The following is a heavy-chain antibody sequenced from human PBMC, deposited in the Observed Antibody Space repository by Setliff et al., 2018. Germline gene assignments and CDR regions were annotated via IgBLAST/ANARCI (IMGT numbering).Heavy chain of an antibody. CDR1: GYSFTSYW. CDR2: IYPGDSDT. CDR3: ARQAIFGYSSGPFDY. Sequence: PGESLKISCKGSGYSFTSYWIGWVRQMPGKGLGWMGIIYPGDSDTRYSPSFQGQVTISADKSISTAYLQWSSLKASDTAMYYCARQAIFGYSSGPFDYWGQGTLVTVSS. J-gene: IGHJ4*02. V-gene: IGHV5-51*01. D-gene: IGHD6-19*01.